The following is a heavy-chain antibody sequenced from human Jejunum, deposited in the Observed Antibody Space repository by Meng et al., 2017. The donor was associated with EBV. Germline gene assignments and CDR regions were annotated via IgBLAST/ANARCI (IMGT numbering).Heavy chain of an antibody. CDR2: ISDNEGT. J-gene: IGHJ4*02. D-gene: IGHD1-14*01. CDR1: DGSFSGYY. V-gene: IGHV4-34*01. Sequence: QVQIHQGAAGLLKPSETLSLLCAVNDGSFSGYYWSWVRQPPGKGLEWIGEISDNEGTKYNPSLKSRVTVSLDTSKNQFSLRLSSVTAADTALYYCARGPDHSKQGYWGQGTLVTVSS. CDR3: ARGPDHSKQGY.